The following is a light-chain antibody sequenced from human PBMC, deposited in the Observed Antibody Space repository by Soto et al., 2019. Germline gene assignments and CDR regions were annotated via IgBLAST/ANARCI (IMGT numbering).Light chain of an antibody. CDR1: SSNIGSNT. CDR2: SNN. J-gene: IGLJ7*01. Sequence: QSVLTQPPSASGTPGQRVTISCSGSSSNIGSNTVNWYQQFPGTAPKVLIYSNNQRPSGVPDRFSGSKSGTSASLAISGLQPEDEADYYCAAWDDSLNGHAVFGGGTQLTVL. CDR3: AAWDDSLNGHAV. V-gene: IGLV1-44*01.